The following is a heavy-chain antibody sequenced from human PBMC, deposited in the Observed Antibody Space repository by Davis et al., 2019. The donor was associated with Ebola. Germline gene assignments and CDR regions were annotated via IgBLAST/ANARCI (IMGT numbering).Heavy chain of an antibody. CDR2: ISYDGSNK. Sequence: GESLKISCAASGFTFSSYAMHWVRQAPGKGLEWVAVISYDGSNKYYADSVKGRFTISRDNSKNTLYLQMNSLRAEDTAVYYCARVGDGGDFDYWGQGTLVTVSS. CDR1: GFTFSSYA. CDR3: ARVGDGGDFDY. V-gene: IGHV3-30-3*01. D-gene: IGHD5-24*01. J-gene: IGHJ4*02.